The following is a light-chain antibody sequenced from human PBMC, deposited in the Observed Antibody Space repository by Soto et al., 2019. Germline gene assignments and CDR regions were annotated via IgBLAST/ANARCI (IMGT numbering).Light chain of an antibody. Sequence: QSVLTQPPSVSGAPGQRVTISCTGSSSNIGAGYDVHWYQQLPGTAPKLLIYGNSNRPSGVPDRFSGSKSGTSASLAITGLQAEDEADYYGQSYDSSLSGWLFGGGTKVTVL. V-gene: IGLV1-40*01. CDR3: QSYDSSLSGWL. CDR2: GNS. J-gene: IGLJ3*02. CDR1: SSNIGAGYD.